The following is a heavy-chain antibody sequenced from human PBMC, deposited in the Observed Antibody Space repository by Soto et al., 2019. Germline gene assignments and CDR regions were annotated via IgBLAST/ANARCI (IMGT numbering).Heavy chain of an antibody. J-gene: IGHJ4*02. V-gene: IGHV3-30-3*01. D-gene: IGHD1-26*01. CDR1: GFTFSSYA. CDR3: ARDKKNSGSYYGGY. Sequence: PGGSLRLSCAASGFTFSSYAMHWVRQAPGKGLEWVAVISYDGSNKYYAESVKGRFTISRDNSKNTLYLQMNSLRAEDTAVYYCARDKKNSGSYYGGYWGQGTLVTVSS. CDR2: ISYDGSNK.